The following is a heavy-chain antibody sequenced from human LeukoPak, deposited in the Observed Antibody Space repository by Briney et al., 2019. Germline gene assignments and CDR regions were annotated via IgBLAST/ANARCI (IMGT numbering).Heavy chain of an antibody. Sequence: TSGTLSLTCAVSGGSISSSNWWSWVRQPPGKGLEWIGEIYHSGSTNYNPSLKSRVTISVDKSEDQFSLKLTSVTAADTAVYYCARTYKYGSGSYAENAFDIWGQGTMVTVSS. V-gene: IGHV4-4*02. J-gene: IGHJ3*02. D-gene: IGHD3-10*01. CDR1: GGSISSSNW. CDR2: IYHSGST. CDR3: ARTYKYGSGSYAENAFDI.